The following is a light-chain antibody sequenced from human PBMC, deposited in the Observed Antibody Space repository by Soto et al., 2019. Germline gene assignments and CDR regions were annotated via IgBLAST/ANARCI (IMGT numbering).Light chain of an antibody. CDR1: SSDVGGYNF. CDR2: DVS. CDR3: CSYAGSYTDV. Sequence: QSALTQPRSVSGSPGQSVTISCTGTSSDVGGYNFVSWHQQHPGKAPKLMIYDVSQRPSGVPDRFSGSKSGSTASLTISGLQAEDEADYYCCSYAGSYTDVFGSGTKLTVL. V-gene: IGLV2-11*01. J-gene: IGLJ1*01.